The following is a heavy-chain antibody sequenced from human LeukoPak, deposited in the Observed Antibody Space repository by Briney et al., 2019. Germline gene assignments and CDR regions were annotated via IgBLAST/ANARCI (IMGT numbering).Heavy chain of an antibody. D-gene: IGHD6-13*01. J-gene: IGHJ3*02. V-gene: IGHV3-21*01. CDR3: ARDGPAMSRQQLVPDAFDI. CDR1: GFTFSSYS. Sequence: TGGSLRLSCAASGFTFSSYSMNWVRQAPGKGLEWVSSISSSSSYIYYADSVKGRFTISRDNAKNSLFLQMNSLRVEDTAVYYCARDGPAMSRQQLVPDAFDIWGQGTMVTVSS. CDR2: ISSSSSYI.